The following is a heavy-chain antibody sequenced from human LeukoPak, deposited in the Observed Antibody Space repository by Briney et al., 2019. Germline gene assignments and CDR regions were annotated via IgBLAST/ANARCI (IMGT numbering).Heavy chain of an antibody. CDR3: AKEYYDFWSGYYGY. D-gene: IGHD3-3*01. CDR1: GFTFSSYA. CDR2: ISGSGGRT. J-gene: IGHJ4*02. Sequence: GGSLRLSCAASGFTFSSYAMSWVRQAPGKGLEWVSAISGSGGRTNYADSVKGRFTISRDNSKNTLYLQMNSLRAEDTAVYYRAKEYYDFWSGYYGYWGQGTLVTVSS. V-gene: IGHV3-23*01.